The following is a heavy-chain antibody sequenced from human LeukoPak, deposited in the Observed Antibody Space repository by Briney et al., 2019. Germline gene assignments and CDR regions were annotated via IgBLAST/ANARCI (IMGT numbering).Heavy chain of an antibody. D-gene: IGHD3-10*01. CDR3: ASTYGWGSYPDY. Sequence: SETLSLTCTVSGGSISSGSYYWSWIRQPAGKGLEWIGRIYTSGSTNYNPSLKSRVTISVDTSKNQFSLKLSSVTAADTAVYYCASTYGWGSYPDYWGQGTLVTVSS. CDR2: IYTSGST. CDR1: GGSISSGSYY. V-gene: IGHV4-61*02. J-gene: IGHJ4*02.